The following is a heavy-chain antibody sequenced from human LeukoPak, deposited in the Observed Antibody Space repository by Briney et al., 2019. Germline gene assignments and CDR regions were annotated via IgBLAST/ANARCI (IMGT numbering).Heavy chain of an antibody. CDR2: ISSNGGST. J-gene: IGHJ6*02. CDR3: ARGYGPWHGMDV. V-gene: IGHV3-64*01. D-gene: IGHD2-15*01. Sequence: PGGSLRLSCAASGFTFSSYAMHWVRQAPGKGLEYVSAISSNGGSTYYANSVKGRFTISRDNSKNTLYLQMGSLRAEDMAVYYCARGYGPWHGMDVWGQGTTVTVSS. CDR1: GFTFSSYA.